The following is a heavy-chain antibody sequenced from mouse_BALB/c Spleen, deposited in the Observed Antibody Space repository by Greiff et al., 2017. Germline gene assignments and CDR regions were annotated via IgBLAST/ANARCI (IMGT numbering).Heavy chain of an antibody. J-gene: IGHJ3*01. D-gene: IGHD2-4*01. CDR2: ISYDGSN. CDR1: GYSITSGYY. Sequence: EVQLQQSGPGLVKPSQSLSLTCSVTGYSITSGYYWNWIRQFPGNKLEWMGYISYDGSNNYNPSLKNRISITRDTSKNQFFLKLNSVTTEDTATYYCARGGGYDYDDWFAYWGQGTLVTVSA. V-gene: IGHV3-6*02. CDR3: ARGGGYDYDDWFAY.